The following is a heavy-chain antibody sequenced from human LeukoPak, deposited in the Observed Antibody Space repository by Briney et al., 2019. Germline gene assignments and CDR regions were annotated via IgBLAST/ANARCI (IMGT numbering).Heavy chain of an antibody. CDR2: IYYSGST. CDR3: ARTHCSSASCQRGWFDP. D-gene: IGHD2-2*01. V-gene: IGHV4-39*07. Sequence: SETLSLTCTVSGGSISSSSYYWGWIRQPPGKGLEWIGSIYYSGSTYYNPSLKSRVTISVDTSKNQFSLKLSSVTAADTAVYYCARTHCSSASCQRGWFDPWGQGTLVTVSS. J-gene: IGHJ5*02. CDR1: GGSISSSSYY.